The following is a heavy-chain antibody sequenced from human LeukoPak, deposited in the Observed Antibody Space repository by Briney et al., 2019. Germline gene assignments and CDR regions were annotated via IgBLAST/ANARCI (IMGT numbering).Heavy chain of an antibody. D-gene: IGHD4-11*01. V-gene: IGHV3-74*01. J-gene: IGHJ4*02. Sequence: GGSLRLSCAASGFTFSSYSMHWVRQAPGKGLVWVSRINSDGSSTSYADSVKGRFTISRDNAENTLYLQMNSLRAEDTAVYYCASLWVTTAKEGFDYWGQGTLVTVSS. CDR1: GFTFSSYS. CDR2: INSDGSST. CDR3: ASLWVTTAKEGFDY.